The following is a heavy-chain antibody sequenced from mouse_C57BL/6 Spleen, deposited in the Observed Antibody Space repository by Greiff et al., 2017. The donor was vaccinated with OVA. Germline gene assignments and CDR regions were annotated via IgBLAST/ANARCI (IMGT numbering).Heavy chain of an antibody. CDR2: IDPSDSYT. Sequence: VQLQQPGAELVMPGASVKLSCKASGYTFTSYWMPWVKQRPGQGLEWIGEIDPSDSYTNYNQKFKGKSTLTVDKSSSTAYMQLSSLTSEDSAVYYCARGYYYGSSYTSHAMDYWGQGTSVTVAS. V-gene: IGHV1-69*01. CDR1: GYTFTSYW. CDR3: ARGYYYGSSYTSHAMDY. J-gene: IGHJ4*01. D-gene: IGHD1-1*01.